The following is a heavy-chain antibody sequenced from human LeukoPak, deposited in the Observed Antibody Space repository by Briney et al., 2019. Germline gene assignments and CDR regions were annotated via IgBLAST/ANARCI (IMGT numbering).Heavy chain of an antibody. V-gene: IGHV1-2*02. Sequence: ASVKVSCKASGYTFTGYYMHWVRQAPGQGLEWMGWINPKSGGTNYAQKFQGRVTMTRHTSISTAYMELSRLRSDDTAVYYCAIDVPLGYCSGGSCRNWFDPWGQGTLVAVSS. CDR1: GYTFTGYY. CDR3: AIDVPLGYCSGGSCRNWFDP. CDR2: INPKSGGT. D-gene: IGHD2-15*01. J-gene: IGHJ5*02.